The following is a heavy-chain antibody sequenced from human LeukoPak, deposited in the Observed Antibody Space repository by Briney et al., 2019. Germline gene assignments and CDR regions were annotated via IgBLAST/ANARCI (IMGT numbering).Heavy chain of an antibody. D-gene: IGHD1-14*01. Sequence: VKPSETLSLTCTVSGGSISIYYWSWIRQPPGKGLGWIGYIQHSESTNYKPSLKSRVTISVDTSKNQFSLKLTSVTAAGTAVYYCARDAVSGTPGFDVWGQGRMVTVSS. CDR3: ARDAVSGTPGFDV. V-gene: IGHV4-59*01. J-gene: IGHJ3*01. CDR1: GGSISIYY. CDR2: IQHSEST.